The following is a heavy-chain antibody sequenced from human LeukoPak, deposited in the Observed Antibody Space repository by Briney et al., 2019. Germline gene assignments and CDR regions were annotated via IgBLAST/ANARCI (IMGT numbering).Heavy chain of an antibody. CDR2: IYSGGST. CDR3: ARDLYLSR. V-gene: IGHV3-53*01. D-gene: IGHD2/OR15-2a*01. CDR1: VTVTSNY. Sequence: GGSLRLSCVASVTVTSNYMSWVRQAPGKGLEWVSVIYSGGSTYYADSVKGRFTISRDNSKNTLYLQMNSLRAEDTAMYYCARDLYLSRWGQGTLVTVSS. J-gene: IGHJ4*02.